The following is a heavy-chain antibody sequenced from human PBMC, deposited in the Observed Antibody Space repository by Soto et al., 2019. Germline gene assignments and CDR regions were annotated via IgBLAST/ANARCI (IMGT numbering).Heavy chain of an antibody. CDR3: ARVRTDSGDYEGFDY. D-gene: IGHD4-17*01. V-gene: IGHV5-51*01. CDR2: IYPGDSDT. CDR1: GYTFTSSW. Sequence: RGESLKISCKGSGYTFTSSWIGWVRQVPGKGLEWMVMIYPGDSDTRYNPSFQGQVTISADKSISTAYLQWSSLKASDTAMYFCARVRTDSGDYEGFDYWGQGTLVTVSS. J-gene: IGHJ4*02.